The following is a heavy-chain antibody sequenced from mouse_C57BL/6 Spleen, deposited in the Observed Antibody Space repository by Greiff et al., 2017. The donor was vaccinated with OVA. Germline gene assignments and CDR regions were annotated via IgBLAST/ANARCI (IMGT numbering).Heavy chain of an antibody. Sequence: VHLVASGPGLVAPSQSLSITCTVSGFSLTSYAISWVRQPPGKGLAWLGVIWTGGGSKYNSALQSRLSISKDNSKSQVFLIRNSLQTDDTARYDGASYDYDAPFAYWGQGTLVTVSA. V-gene: IGHV2-9-1*01. D-gene: IGHD2-4*01. J-gene: IGHJ3*01. CDR2: IWTGGGS. CDR1: GFSLTSYA. CDR3: ASYDYDAPFAY.